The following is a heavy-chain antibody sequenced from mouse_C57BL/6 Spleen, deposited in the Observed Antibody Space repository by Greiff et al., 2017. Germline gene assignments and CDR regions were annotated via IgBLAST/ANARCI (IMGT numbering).Heavy chain of an antibody. Sequence: QVQLQQPGAELVRPGSSVKLSCKASGYTFTSYWMQWVKQRPIQGLEWIGNIDPSDSDTHYNQKFKDKDTLTVDKSSSTAYMQLSNLTSEDSAVYYCAIDGAYHFDYWGQGTTLTVSS. D-gene: IGHD1-2*01. V-gene: IGHV1-52*01. CDR1: GYTFTSYW. CDR2: IDPSDSDT. J-gene: IGHJ2*01. CDR3: AIDGAYHFDY.